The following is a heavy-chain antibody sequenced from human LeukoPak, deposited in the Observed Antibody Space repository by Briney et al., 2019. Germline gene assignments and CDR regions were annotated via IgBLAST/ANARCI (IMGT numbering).Heavy chain of an antibody. Sequence: SETLSLTCTVSGGSISSYYWSWIRQPPGKGLEWIGYIYYSGSTNYNPSLKSRVTISVDTSKNQFSLKLSSVTAADTAVYYCARGVGEFGYYYYGMDVWGQGTTVTVSS. D-gene: IGHD3-10*01. CDR2: IYYSGST. CDR1: GGSISSYY. J-gene: IGHJ6*02. V-gene: IGHV4-59*01. CDR3: ARGVGEFGYYYYGMDV.